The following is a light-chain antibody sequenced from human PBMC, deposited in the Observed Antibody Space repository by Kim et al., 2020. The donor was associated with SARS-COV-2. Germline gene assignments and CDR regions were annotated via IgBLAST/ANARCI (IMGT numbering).Light chain of an antibody. Sequence: GQSVTIACTGTSSDVGGYNYVAWYQQHPGKAPKLMIYDVSKRPSGDPDRFSASKSGNTASLTISGLQAEDEADYYCCSYAGSYSWVFGGGTQLTVL. CDR2: DVS. CDR3: CSYAGSYSWV. J-gene: IGLJ3*02. V-gene: IGLV2-11*01. CDR1: SSDVGGYNY.